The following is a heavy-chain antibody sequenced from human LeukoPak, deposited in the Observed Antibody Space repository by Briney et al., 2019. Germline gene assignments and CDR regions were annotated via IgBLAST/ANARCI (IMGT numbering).Heavy chain of an antibody. V-gene: IGHV4-39*01. CDR2: IDYSGNT. CDR3: ARQRDYTSGWFDY. CDR1: GGSISSSSYY. D-gene: IGHD6-19*01. Sequence: PSETLSLTCTVSGGSISSSSYYWAWLRQPPGKGLQWIGSIDYSGNTYYTPSLKSRVTMSVDTSKTQFSLHLSSVTAADTALYYCARQRDYTSGWFDYWGQGTLVTVSS. J-gene: IGHJ4*02.